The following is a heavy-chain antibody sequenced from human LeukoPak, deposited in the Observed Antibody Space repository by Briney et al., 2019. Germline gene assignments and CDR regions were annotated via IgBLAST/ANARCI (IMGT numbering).Heavy chain of an antibody. Sequence: SVKVSCKASGGTFSSYAISWVRQAPGQGLEWMGGIIPIFGTANYAQKFQGRVTITADESTSTAYMELSSLRSEDTAVYYCARGYSYGYYYYYFGMDVWGQGTTVTVSS. D-gene: IGHD5-18*01. CDR2: IIPIFGTA. J-gene: IGHJ6*02. V-gene: IGHV1-69*13. CDR3: ARGYSYGYYYYYFGMDV. CDR1: GGTFSSYA.